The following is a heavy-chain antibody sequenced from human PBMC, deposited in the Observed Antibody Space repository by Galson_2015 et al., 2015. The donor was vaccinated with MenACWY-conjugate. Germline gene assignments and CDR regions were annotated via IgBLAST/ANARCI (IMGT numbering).Heavy chain of an antibody. V-gene: IGHV3-53*04. CDR3: ARDSWAAEDGMDV. D-gene: IGHD6-13*01. CDR2: IYSGGST. CDR1: GFTVSSNY. J-gene: IGHJ6*02. Sequence: SLRLSCAASGFTVSSNYMSWVRQAPGKGLEWVSVIYSGGSTYYADSVKGRFTISRHNSKNTLYLQMNSLRAEDTAVYYCARDSWAAEDGMDVWGQGTTVTVSS.